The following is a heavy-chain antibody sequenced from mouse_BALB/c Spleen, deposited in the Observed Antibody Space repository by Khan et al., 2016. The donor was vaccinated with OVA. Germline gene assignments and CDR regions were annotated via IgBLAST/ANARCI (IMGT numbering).Heavy chain of an antibody. J-gene: IGHJ2*01. CDR3: TTAYHRYYFCY. V-gene: IGHV1S134*01. Sequence: EVQLQESGAELGRPGSSVKLSYKTSGNTFTSYGIKWVRQRPGQGLEWIGYIYPGNGYIEYNEKFQGKAILTSDTSSTTAYMQLRSVTSEDSALYFWTTAYHRYYFCYLGQGTTLTVSS. CDR2: IYPGNGYI. D-gene: IGHD2-14*01. CDR1: GNTFTSYG.